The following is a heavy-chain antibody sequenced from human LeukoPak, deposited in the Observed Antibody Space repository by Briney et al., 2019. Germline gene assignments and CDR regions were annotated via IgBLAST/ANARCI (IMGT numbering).Heavy chain of an antibody. CDR3: ATTLHIVVVTWHAFDI. D-gene: IGHD2-21*02. CDR1: GYTFTGYY. Sequence: GASVKVSCKASGYTFTGYYIHWVRQAPGQGLEWMVWINPNSGGTNYAPKFQGRVTMTRDTSINTAYMELSRLTFDDTTIYYCATTLHIVVVTWHAFDIWGQGTMVTVSS. V-gene: IGHV1-2*02. CDR2: INPNSGGT. J-gene: IGHJ3*02.